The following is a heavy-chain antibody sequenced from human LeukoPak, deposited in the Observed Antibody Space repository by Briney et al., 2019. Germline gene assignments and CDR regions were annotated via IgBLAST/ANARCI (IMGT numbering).Heavy chain of an antibody. D-gene: IGHD3-22*01. CDR3: AADLSFYDSSGYSFDY. CDR1: GFTFTSSA. V-gene: IGHV1-58*02. Sequence: GASVKVSCKASGFTFTSSAMQWVRQARRQRLEWIGWIVVGSGNTNYAQKFQERVTITRDMSTSTAYMELSSLRSEDTAVYYCAADLSFYDSSGYSFDYWGQGTLVTVSS. CDR2: IVVGSGNT. J-gene: IGHJ4*02.